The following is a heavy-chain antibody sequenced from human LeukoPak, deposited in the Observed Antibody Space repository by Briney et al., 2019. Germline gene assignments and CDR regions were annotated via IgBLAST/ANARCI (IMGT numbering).Heavy chain of an antibody. CDR3: ARGQGGYYGIEYFQH. D-gene: IGHD3-3*01. CDR2: IYYSGST. Sequence: SQTLSLTCTVSGGSISSGGYYWSWIRQHPGKGLEWIGYIYYSGSTYYNLSLKSRVTISVDTSKNQFSLKLSSVTAADTAVYYCARGQGGYYGIEYFQHWGQGTLVTVSS. J-gene: IGHJ1*01. CDR1: GGSISSGGYY. V-gene: IGHV4-31*03.